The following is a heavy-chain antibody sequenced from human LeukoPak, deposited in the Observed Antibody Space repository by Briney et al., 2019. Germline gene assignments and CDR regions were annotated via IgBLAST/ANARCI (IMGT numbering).Heavy chain of an antibody. J-gene: IGHJ4*02. CDR3: AKAQANYYDSSGYYYFYY. D-gene: IGHD3-22*01. Sequence: GGSLRLSCAASGFTFSSYAMSWVRQAPGKGLEWVSAISGSGGSPYYADSVKGRFTISRDNSKNTLYLQMNSLRAEDTAVYYCAKAQANYYDSSGYYYFYYWGQGTLVTVSS. CDR2: ISGSGGSP. V-gene: IGHV3-23*01. CDR1: GFTFSSYA.